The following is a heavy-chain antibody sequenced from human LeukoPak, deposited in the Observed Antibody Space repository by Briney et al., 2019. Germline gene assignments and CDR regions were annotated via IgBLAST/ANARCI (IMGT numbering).Heavy chain of an antibody. CDR1: GYNFPIYW. V-gene: IGHV5-51*01. J-gene: IGHJ6*03. CDR2: IYPDDSNT. Sequence: GESLKISCQGSGYNFPIYWIGWVRQMPRQGLEWMGIIYPDDSNTIYGPSFQGQVTISADKSINTAYLEWSSLKASGTAIYYCARQGAAGKYYYYYMDVWGKGTTVTVSS. CDR3: ARQGAAGKYYYYYMDV. D-gene: IGHD6-13*01.